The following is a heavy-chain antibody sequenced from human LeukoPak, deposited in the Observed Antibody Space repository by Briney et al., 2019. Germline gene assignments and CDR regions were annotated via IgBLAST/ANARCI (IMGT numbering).Heavy chain of an antibody. J-gene: IGHJ6*02. D-gene: IGHD3-16*01. V-gene: IGHV3-21*01. CDR3: ARDWGYYYYYGMDV. Sequence: GGSLRLSCAASGFTFSSYSMNWVRQAPGKGLEWFSSISSSSSYIYYADSVKGRFTISRDNAKNSLYLQMNSLRAEDTAVYYCARDWGYYYYYGMDVWGQGTTVTVSS. CDR1: GFTFSSYS. CDR2: ISSSSSYI.